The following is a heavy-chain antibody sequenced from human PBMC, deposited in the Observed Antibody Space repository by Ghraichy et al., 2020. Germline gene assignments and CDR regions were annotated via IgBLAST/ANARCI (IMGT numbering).Heavy chain of an antibody. V-gene: IGHV4-61*01. CDR2: IYYSGST. Sequence: SETLSLTCTVSGGSISSSSYYWSWIRQPPGKGLEWIGYIYYSGSTNYNPSLKSRVTISVDTSKNQFSLKLSSVTAADTAVYYCARVSLQQLVIDGAFDIWGQGTMVTVSS. D-gene: IGHD6-6*01. CDR1: GGSISSSSYY. J-gene: IGHJ3*02. CDR3: ARVSLQQLVIDGAFDI.